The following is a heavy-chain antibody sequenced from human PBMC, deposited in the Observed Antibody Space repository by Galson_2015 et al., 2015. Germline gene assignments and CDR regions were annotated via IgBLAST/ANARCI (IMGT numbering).Heavy chain of an antibody. Sequence: SLRLSCAASGFTFNKYHIHWVRQAPGKGLEWVAVIAYDGSIKYYADSVKGRFAISRDNSKDTLSLQMDSLRAEDTAVYYCAKDLSSAWYSGGDYWGQGTLVTVSS. CDR3: AKDLSSAWYSGGDY. V-gene: IGHV3-30*18. J-gene: IGHJ4*02. CDR1: GFTFNKYH. CDR2: IAYDGSIK. D-gene: IGHD6-19*01.